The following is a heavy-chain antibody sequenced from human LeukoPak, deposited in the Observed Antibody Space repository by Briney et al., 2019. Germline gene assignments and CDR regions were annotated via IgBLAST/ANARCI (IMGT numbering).Heavy chain of an antibody. CDR2: INHSGST. CDR1: GGSFNGYY. V-gene: IGHV4-34*01. J-gene: IGHJ6*03. D-gene: IGHD1-26*01. Sequence: PSETLSLTCAVYGGSFNGYYWSWIRQPPGKGLEWIGEINHSGSTNYNPSLKSRVTISVDTSKNQFSLKLSSVTAADTAVYYCARASGSYYLTSWYYMDVWGKGTTVTVSS. CDR3: ARASGSYYLTSWYYMDV.